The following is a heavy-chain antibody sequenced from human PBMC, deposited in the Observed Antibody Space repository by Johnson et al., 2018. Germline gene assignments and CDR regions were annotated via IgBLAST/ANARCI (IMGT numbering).Heavy chain of an antibody. J-gene: IGHJ4*02. CDR1: GDTFRTYP. CDR3: ARSASKGLGAAGH. Sequence: QVQLVQSGAEVKKPGSSVKVSCRVSGDTFRTYPITWVRQAPGQGLEWVGRILPILGTASYSQKFQGRVTITADESTDTAYMELNSLRSDDTAVYYCARSASKGLGAAGHWGQGTLVTVSS. D-gene: IGHD3-10*01. CDR2: ILPILGTA. V-gene: IGHV1-69*01.